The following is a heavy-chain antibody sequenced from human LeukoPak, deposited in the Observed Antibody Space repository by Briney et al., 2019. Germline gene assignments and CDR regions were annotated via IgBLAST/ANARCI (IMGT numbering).Heavy chain of an antibody. D-gene: IGHD3-9*01. J-gene: IGHJ4*02. CDR3: ARGGYDILTGYRF. CDR1: GGSFSGYY. CDR2: ISHSGST. V-gene: IGHV4-34*01. Sequence: SETLSLTCAVYGGSFSGYYWSWIRQPPGKGLEWIGEISHSGSTNYNPSLKSRVTISVDTSKNQFSLKLSSVTAADTAVYYCARGGYDILTGYRFWGQGTLVTVSS.